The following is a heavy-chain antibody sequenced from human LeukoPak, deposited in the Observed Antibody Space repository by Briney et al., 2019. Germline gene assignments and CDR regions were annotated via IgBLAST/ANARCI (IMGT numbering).Heavy chain of an antibody. J-gene: IGHJ6*03. D-gene: IGHD2-21*02. CDR3: ARASPRGDHMDV. V-gene: IGHV4-59*01. Sequence: SETLSLTCTVSGGSISSYYWSWIRQPPGKGLECIGYIYYRGSTNYNPSLKSRVTMPVDRSKNQFSLKLRSVTAADTAVYYCARASPRGDHMDVWGKGTTVTVSS. CDR1: GGSISSYY. CDR2: IYYRGST.